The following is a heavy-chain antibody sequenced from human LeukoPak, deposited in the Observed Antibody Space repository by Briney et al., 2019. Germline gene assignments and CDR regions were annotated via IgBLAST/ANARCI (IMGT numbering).Heavy chain of an antibody. CDR1: GGPISGYY. CDR3: ARDLDGDSFYFDN. CDR2: FSTRGII. J-gene: IGHJ4*02. D-gene: IGHD7-27*01. Sequence: SETLSLTCTVSGGPISGYYWSWIRQPAGKGLEWIGRFSTRGIINYNPSLKSRVNMSVDTSKNHFSLKLRSVTAADTAVYYCARDLDGDSFYFDNWGQGTLVTVSS. V-gene: IGHV4-4*07.